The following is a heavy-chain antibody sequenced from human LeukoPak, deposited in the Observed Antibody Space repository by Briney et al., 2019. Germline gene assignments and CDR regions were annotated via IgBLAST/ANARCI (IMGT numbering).Heavy chain of an antibody. CDR2: INPNSGGT. D-gene: IGHD4/OR15-4a*01. Sequence: AASVKVSCKASGYTFTGYYLHWVRQPPGQGLEWWGWINPNSGGTNYAQKFQGRVTMTRDTSISTAYMELSRLRSDDTAVYYCARIANIANSYFQHWGQGTLVTVSS. V-gene: IGHV1-2*02. CDR3: ARIANIANSYFQH. J-gene: IGHJ1*01. CDR1: GYTFTGYY.